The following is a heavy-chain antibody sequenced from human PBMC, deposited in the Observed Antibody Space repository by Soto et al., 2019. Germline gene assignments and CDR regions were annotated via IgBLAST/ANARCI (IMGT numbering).Heavy chain of an antibody. CDR1: GYTFTSYA. CDR2: IIAIYGNA. D-gene: IGHD2-21*02. J-gene: IGHJ5*02. V-gene: IGHV1-3*01. Sequence: ASVKVSCKASGYTFTSYAMHWVRQAPGQRLEWMGGIIAIYGNAKYAQKFQGRVTITADESTSTAYMELSSLRSEDTAVYYCARDLAYCGGDCYSGYNWFDPWGQGTLVTVSS. CDR3: ARDLAYCGGDCYSGYNWFDP.